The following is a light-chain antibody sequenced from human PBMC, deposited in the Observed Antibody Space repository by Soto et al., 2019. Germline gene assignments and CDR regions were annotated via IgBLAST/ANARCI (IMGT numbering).Light chain of an antibody. CDR2: GAS. CDR3: QQYGSSGT. J-gene: IGKJ1*01. V-gene: IGKV3-20*01. Sequence: EIVLTQSPGTLSLSPGERATLSCRAIQSVINNYLAWYQQKPGQAPRLLIYGASNRATGIPDRFSGSGSGTNFTLTISRLEPEDFAVYYCQQYGSSGTFGQGTKVDIK. CDR1: QSVINNY.